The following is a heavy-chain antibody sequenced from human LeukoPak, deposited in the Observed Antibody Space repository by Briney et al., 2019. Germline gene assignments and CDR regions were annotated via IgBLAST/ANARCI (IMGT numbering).Heavy chain of an antibody. CDR1: GGSFSGYY. J-gene: IGHJ4*02. CDR2: INHSGST. CDR3: ARGDYVWGSYRYTPFDY. D-gene: IGHD3-16*02. V-gene: IGHV4-34*01. Sequence: SETLSLTCAVYGGSFSGYYWSWIRQPPGKGLEWIGEINHSGSTNYNPSLKSRVTISVDTSKNQFSLKLSSVTAADTAVYYCARGDYVWGSYRYTPFDYRGQGTLVTVSS.